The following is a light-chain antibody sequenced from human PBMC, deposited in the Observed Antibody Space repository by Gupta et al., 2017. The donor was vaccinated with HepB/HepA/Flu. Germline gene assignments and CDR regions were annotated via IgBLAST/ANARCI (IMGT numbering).Light chain of an antibody. CDR2: SAS. V-gene: IGKV1-39*01. CDR3: QQSYSAPPNS. J-gene: IGKJ2*03. Sequence: DIQMTQSPSSLSASVGDRVTITCRASQGISTFLNWYQQKPGRAPKVLIYSASSLQSGVPSRFSGSGSGTDFTLTISRLQPEDSATYYCQQSYSAPPNSFGQGTKLEI. CDR1: QGISTF.